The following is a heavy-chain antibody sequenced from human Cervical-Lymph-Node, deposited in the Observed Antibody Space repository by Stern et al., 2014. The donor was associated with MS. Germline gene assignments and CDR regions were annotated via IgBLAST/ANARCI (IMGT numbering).Heavy chain of an antibody. D-gene: IGHD2-15*01. CDR2: ISNDGRNK. J-gene: IGHJ4*02. Sequence: LHLVESGGGVVQPGRSLRLSCAASGFMFSYYALHWVRQAPGKGLEWVAVISNDGRNKNYAESVKGRFTISRDNSKNTLYLQMNSLRPEDTAVYFCARPLGDCGGGTCYSDFDYWGQGTLVTVSS. V-gene: IGHV3-30*04. CDR3: ARPLGDCGGGTCYSDFDY. CDR1: GFMFSYYA.